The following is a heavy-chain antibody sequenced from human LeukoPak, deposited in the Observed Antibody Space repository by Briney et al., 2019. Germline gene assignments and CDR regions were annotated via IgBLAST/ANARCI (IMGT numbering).Heavy chain of an antibody. CDR1: GGSLTSSTYY. CDR3: ARHGVTMVRGVIFYFYYYMDV. J-gene: IGHJ6*03. CDR2: IYHSGST. Sequence: SETLSLTCTVSGGSLTSSTYYWGWIRQSPGTVPEWIGTIYHSGSTYYNPSLKSRVTISVDTSKNQFSLKLSSVTAADTAVYYCARHGVTMVRGVIFYFYYYMDVWGKGTTVTVSS. D-gene: IGHD3-10*01. V-gene: IGHV4-39*01.